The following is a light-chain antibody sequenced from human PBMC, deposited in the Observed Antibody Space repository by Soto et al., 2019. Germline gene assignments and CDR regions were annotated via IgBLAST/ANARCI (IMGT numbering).Light chain of an antibody. CDR3: QQYNNWPYT. CDR2: GAS. CDR1: QSISSN. Sequence: EIVMTQSPATLSVSPGERATLSCRASQSISSNLVWYQQKPGQAPRLLIYGASSRATGVPARFTGSGSGTEFTLTISSLQSEDFAVYFCQQYNNWPYTFGQGTKREIK. V-gene: IGKV3-15*01. J-gene: IGKJ2*01.